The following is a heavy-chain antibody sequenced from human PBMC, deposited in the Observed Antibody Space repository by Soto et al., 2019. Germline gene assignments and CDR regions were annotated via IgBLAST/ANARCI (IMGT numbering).Heavy chain of an antibody. CDR1: GFTVSSNY. CDR3: AKDGGSYYTYYYGMDV. Sequence: GGSPRLSCAASGFTVSSNYMSWVRQAPGKGLEWISIIYSAGNTYYADSVKGRFTISRDNSKNTLYLQMNSLRAEDTAVYYCAKDGGSYYTYYYGMDVWGQGTTVTVSS. J-gene: IGHJ6*02. D-gene: IGHD1-26*01. V-gene: IGHV3-66*01. CDR2: IYSAGNT.